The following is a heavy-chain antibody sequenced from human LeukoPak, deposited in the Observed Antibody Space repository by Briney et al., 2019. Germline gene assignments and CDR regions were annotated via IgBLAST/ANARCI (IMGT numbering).Heavy chain of an antibody. D-gene: IGHD6-19*01. V-gene: IGHV3-23*01. Sequence: HPGGSLRLSCAASGFTFSSYAMSWVRQAPGKGLEWVSAISGSGGSTYYADSVKGRFTISRDNSKNTLYLQMNSLRAEDTAVYYCAKDQYSSGWYGTQSFDYWGQGTLVTVSS. CDR1: GFTFSSYA. CDR3: AKDQYSSGWYGTQSFDY. CDR2: ISGSGGST. J-gene: IGHJ4*02.